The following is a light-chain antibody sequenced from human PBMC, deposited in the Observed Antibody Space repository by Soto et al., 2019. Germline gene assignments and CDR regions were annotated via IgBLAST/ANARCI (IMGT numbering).Light chain of an antibody. CDR1: SYDVGNYNL. CDR2: EVT. J-gene: IGLJ3*02. Sequence: QSALTQPASVSGSPGQSITISCTGTSYDVGNYNLVYWYQQHPGKAPKLLISEVTKRPSGVSNRFSGSKSGNTASLTIAGRQADDEADYYFCSFVSKTTILFGGGTKLTVL. V-gene: IGLV2-23*02. CDR3: CSFVSKTTIL.